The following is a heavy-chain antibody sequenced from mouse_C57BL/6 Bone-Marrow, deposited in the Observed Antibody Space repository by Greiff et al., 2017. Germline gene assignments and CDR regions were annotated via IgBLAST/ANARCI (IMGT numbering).Heavy chain of an antibody. V-gene: IGHV2-2*01. Sequence: QVQLQQSGPGLLQPSQSLSITCTVSGFSLTSSGVHWVRQSPGKGLEWLGVLWSGGSSDYNAAFMSKLCTSKDNSKSQVFFKMNSLKADDTAIYYCASTTGYYAMDDWGQGTSVTVSS. CDR1: GFSLTSSG. D-gene: IGHD1-1*01. J-gene: IGHJ4*01. CDR2: LWSGGSS. CDR3: ASTTGYYAMDD.